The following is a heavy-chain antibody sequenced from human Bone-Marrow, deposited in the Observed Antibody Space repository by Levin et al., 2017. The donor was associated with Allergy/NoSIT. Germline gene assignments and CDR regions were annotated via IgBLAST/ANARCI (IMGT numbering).Heavy chain of an antibody. CDR1: GFTFSSYG. CDR3: ARDMMGYSGSYNDY. J-gene: IGHJ4*02. CDR2: IWYDGSNK. V-gene: IGHV3-33*01. Sequence: GGSLRLSCAASGFTFSSYGMHWVRQAPGKGLEWVAVIWYDGSNKYYADSVKGRFTISRDNSKNTLYLQMNSLRAEDTAVYYCARDMMGYSGSYNDYWGQGTLVTVSS. D-gene: IGHD1-26*01.